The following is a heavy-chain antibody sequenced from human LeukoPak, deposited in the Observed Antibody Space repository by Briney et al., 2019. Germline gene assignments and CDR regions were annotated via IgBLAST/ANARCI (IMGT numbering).Heavy chain of an antibody. CDR3: ARGVARTYYSDTSGYAAADY. CDR1: GESFSGYY. Sequence: PSETLSLTCAVYGESFSGYYWSCIRHPPAKGLEWIGEINHSGSTNYNPSLKSRVTISVDTSKNQFSLKLSSVTAADTAVYYCARGVARTYYSDTSGYAAADYWGQGTLVTVSS. CDR2: INHSGST. D-gene: IGHD3-22*01. V-gene: IGHV4-34*01. J-gene: IGHJ4*02.